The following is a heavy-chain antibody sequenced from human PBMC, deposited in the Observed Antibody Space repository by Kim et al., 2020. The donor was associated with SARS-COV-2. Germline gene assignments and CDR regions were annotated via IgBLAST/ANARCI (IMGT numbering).Heavy chain of an antibody. CDR2: ITDDGTTT. Sequence: GRSLRLSCAASGFTFSSYWMHWVRQAPGKGLVWVSYITDDGTTTNYADSVKGRFSISRDNAKNTLFLQMNSLRADDTAVYYCARGGIGSFDYWGQGTLVTVSS. J-gene: IGHJ4*02. V-gene: IGHV3-74*01. CDR1: GFTFSSYW. D-gene: IGHD3-10*01. CDR3: ARGGIGSFDY.